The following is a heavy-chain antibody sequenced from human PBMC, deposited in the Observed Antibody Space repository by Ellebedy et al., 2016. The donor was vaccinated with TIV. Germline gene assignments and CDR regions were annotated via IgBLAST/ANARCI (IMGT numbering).Heavy chain of an antibody. Sequence: GESLKISCAASGFTFSSYGMHWVRQAPGKGLEWVAVIWYDGSNKYYADSVKGRFTISRDNSKNTLYLQMNSLRAEDTAVYYCAKTYYYDSSGWDWFDPWGQGTLVTVSS. CDR3: AKTYYYDSSGWDWFDP. CDR1: GFTFSSYG. CDR2: IWYDGSNK. V-gene: IGHV3-33*06. D-gene: IGHD3-22*01. J-gene: IGHJ5*02.